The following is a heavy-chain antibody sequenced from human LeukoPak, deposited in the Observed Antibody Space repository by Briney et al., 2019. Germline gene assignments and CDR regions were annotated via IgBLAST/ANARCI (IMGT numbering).Heavy chain of an antibody. D-gene: IGHD5-24*01. CDR1: GYSFTSYW. V-gene: IGHV5-51*01. CDR2: MYPGDSDT. CDR3: ARPDEMATMGAYDI. Sequence: GEYVKISCKGSGYSFTSYWIAWVRQMPGKGLEWMGIMYPGDSDTIYSPSFRGQVTISGDKSISTAYLQWSTLKASDTAMYYCARPDEMATMGAYDIWGQGTMVTVSS. J-gene: IGHJ3*02.